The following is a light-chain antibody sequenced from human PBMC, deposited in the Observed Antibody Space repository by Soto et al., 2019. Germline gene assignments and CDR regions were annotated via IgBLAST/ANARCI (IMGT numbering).Light chain of an antibody. CDR1: QNINNG. V-gene: IGKV1-5*03. Sequence: DIQMTQSPSTLSASVGDRVTITCRASQNINNGLAWYQQKPGRAPNLLIYKASILESGVPSRFSGSGSGTEFTLTISSLQPDEFATYFCLSYDSYSYTFGQGTELEIK. CDR3: LSYDSYSYT. CDR2: KAS. J-gene: IGKJ2*01.